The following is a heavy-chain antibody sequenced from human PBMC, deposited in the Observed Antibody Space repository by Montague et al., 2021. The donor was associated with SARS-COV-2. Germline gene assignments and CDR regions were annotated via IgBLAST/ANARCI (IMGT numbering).Heavy chain of an antibody. D-gene: IGHD3-22*01. J-gene: IGHJ6*02. CDR2: IYYSGST. CDR3: ARDSDYYDSSAGYYYGMDV. CDR1: GGSISSYY. V-gene: IGHV4-59*01. Sequence: SETLSLTCTVSGGSISSYYWSWIRQPPGKGLEWIGYIYYSGSTNYNPSLKSRVTISVDTSKNQFSLKLISVTAADTAVYYCARDSDYYDSSAGYYYGMDVWGQGTTVTVSS.